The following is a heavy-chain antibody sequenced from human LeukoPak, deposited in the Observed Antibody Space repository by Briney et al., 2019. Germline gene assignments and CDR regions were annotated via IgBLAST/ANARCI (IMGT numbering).Heavy chain of an antibody. CDR1: GFTFSSYS. CDR2: ISTSSSYI. J-gene: IGHJ6*04. Sequence: GGSLRLSCAASGFTFSSYSMHWVRQAPGKGLEWVSSISTSSSYIYYADSVKGRFTISRDNAKNSLYLQMNSLRAEDTAVYYCAELGITMIGGVWGKGTTVTISS. V-gene: IGHV3-21*01. D-gene: IGHD3-10*02. CDR3: AELGITMIGGV.